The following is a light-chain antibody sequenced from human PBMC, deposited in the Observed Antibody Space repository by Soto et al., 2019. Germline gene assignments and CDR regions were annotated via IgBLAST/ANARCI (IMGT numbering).Light chain of an antibody. CDR1: QNIDNY. J-gene: IGKJ4*01. CDR3: QESYTGPAVS. Sequence: DIQMTQSPSSLSASLGDRVTITCRASQNIDNYLNWYQHKPGKAPKLLIYATSTLQSGVPSRFSGSGSGTEFTPTISSLQPEDFATYFCQESYTGPAVSFGGGTKVDIK. CDR2: ATS. V-gene: IGKV1-39*01.